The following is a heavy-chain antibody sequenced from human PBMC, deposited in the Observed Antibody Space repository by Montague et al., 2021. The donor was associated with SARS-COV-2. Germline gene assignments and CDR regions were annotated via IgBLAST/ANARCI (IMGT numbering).Heavy chain of an antibody. J-gene: IGHJ4*02. CDR3: ARMGSSWWFFDY. D-gene: IGHD2-8*02. CDR1: SGSLSGYY. V-gene: IGHV4-34*01. Sequence: SLTCAVYSGSLSGYYWSWIRQAPGKGLEWIGEVNYSGDTYYNPSLTSRVTISMDTSESQFSLKMTSVTAADTAVYYCARMGSSWWFFDYWGQGTLVTVSS. CDR2: VNYSGDT.